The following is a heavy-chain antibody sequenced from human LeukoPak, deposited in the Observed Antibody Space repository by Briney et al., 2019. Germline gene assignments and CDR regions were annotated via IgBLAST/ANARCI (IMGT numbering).Heavy chain of an antibody. Sequence: NSSETLSLTCTVSGGSISSSPYYWGWIRQPPGKGLEWIGKIYYSGSTYYHPSLNTLVTISVDTSKNQFSLKLTSVTAADTAVYYCARHASVDGNWPRPLDYWGQGSLVTVSS. CDR3: ARHASVDGNWPRPLDY. CDR2: IYYSGST. V-gene: IGHV4-39*01. J-gene: IGHJ4*02. D-gene: IGHD6-19*01. CDR1: GGSISSSPYY.